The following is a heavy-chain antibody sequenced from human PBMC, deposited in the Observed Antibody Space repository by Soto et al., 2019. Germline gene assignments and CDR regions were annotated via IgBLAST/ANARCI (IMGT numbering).Heavy chain of an antibody. CDR2: INHSGSV. V-gene: IGHV4-34*02. CDR1: GGAFNGYY. D-gene: IGHD3-10*01. Sequence: QVHLQQWGAGLLKPSQTLSLSCVVDGGAFNGYYWTWIRQPPGKGLEWIGEINHSGSVDYNPSLKSRVAISSDTSKKQFSLTLTSVTAADTAVYYCARAGAALVRGSIGGFDYWGQGSLVTVSS. CDR3: ARAGAALVRGSIGGFDY. J-gene: IGHJ4*02.